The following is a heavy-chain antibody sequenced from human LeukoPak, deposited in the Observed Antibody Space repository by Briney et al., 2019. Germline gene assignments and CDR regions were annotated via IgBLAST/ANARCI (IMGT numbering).Heavy chain of an antibody. J-gene: IGHJ4*02. D-gene: IGHD3-16*01. Sequence: SVNVSCKASGYIFTDDYMHSVREAPGQGVEWMGWINLNSGVTNYTQNLQGRVTMTRDRSITTVYMELTRLTSDETAVLYFARDGGFYYWGQGPLVTVSS. CDR2: INLNSGVT. CDR3: ARDGGFYY. CDR1: GYIFTDDY. V-gene: IGHV1-2*02.